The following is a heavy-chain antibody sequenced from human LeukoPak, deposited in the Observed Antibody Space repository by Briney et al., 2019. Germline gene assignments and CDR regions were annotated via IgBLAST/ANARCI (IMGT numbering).Heavy chain of an antibody. Sequence: GGSLRLSCAASGSTFSYYSMNWVRQTPGKGLEWVSSISSSSSYIYYADSVKGRFTISRDNAKNSLYLQMNSPRAEDTAVYYCATTHCSSTSCYFPPADYWGQGTLVTVSS. CDR1: GSTFSYYS. CDR2: ISSSSSYI. V-gene: IGHV3-21*01. D-gene: IGHD2-2*01. J-gene: IGHJ4*02. CDR3: ATTHCSSTSCYFPPADY.